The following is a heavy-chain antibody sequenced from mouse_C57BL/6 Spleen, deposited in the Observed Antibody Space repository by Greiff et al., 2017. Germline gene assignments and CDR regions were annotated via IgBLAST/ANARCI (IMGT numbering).Heavy chain of an antibody. CDR2: IDPSDSYT. CDR1: GYTFTSYW. D-gene: IGHD1-1*01. J-gene: IGHJ2*01. Sequence: VQLQQPGAELVMPGASVKLSCKASGYTFTSYWMHWVKQRPGQGLEWIGEIDPSDSYTNYNQKFKGKSTLTVDKSSSTAYMQLSSLTSADSAVYDCARERISSSYDYFDYWGQGTTLTVSS. V-gene: IGHV1-69*01. CDR3: ARERISSSYDYFDY.